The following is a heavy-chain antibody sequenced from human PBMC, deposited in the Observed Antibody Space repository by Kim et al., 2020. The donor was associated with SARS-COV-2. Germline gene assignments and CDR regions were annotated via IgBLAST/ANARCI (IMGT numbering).Heavy chain of an antibody. V-gene: IGHV3-64*01. CDR1: GFTFSKYA. CDR3: VRVGIIGVFDP. Sequence: GGALRLSCVASGFTFSKYAMHWVRQAPEKGLEYVAAINSDGGNTYYANSVKGRFTISRDNSKNTQYLQMDSLVADDIAVYYCVRVGIIGVFDPWGQGTQVTASS. J-gene: IGHJ5*01. CDR2: INSDGGNT. D-gene: IGHD2-8*01.